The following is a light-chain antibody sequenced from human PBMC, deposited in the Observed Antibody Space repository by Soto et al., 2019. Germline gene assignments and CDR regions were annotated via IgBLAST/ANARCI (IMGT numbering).Light chain of an antibody. V-gene: IGLV2-14*03. Sequence: QSALTQPASVSGSPGQSITISCAGTSGDVGAFDYVSWYQHHPGKVPKLMIYDVSDRPSGVSTRFSGSKSANMASLTISGLQADDEADYYCAAYTTNSTLVFGGGTKVTVL. CDR1: SGDVGAFDY. J-gene: IGLJ3*02. CDR2: DVS. CDR3: AAYTTNSTLV.